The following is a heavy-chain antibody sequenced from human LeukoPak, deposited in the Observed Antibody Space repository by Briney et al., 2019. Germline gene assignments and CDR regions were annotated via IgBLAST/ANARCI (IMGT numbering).Heavy chain of an antibody. Sequence: GGSLRLSCAASGFTFDDYGMSWVRQAPGKGLEWVSGINWNGGSTGYADSVKGRFTISRDNAKNSLYLQMNSLRAEDTAVYYCARDLYRIVVVPHYFDYWGQGTLVTVSS. CDR2: INWNGGST. J-gene: IGHJ4*02. CDR3: ARDLYRIVVVPHYFDY. CDR1: GFTFDDYG. D-gene: IGHD3-22*01. V-gene: IGHV3-20*04.